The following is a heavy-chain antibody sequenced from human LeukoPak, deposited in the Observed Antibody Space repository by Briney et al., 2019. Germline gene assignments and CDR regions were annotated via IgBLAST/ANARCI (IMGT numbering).Heavy chain of an antibody. CDR1: GGSFSGYY. CDR2: INHSGST. Sequence: SETLSLTCAVYGGSFSGYYWSWIRQPPGKGLEWIGEINHSGSTNYNPSLKSRVTISVDTSKNQFSLKLSSVTAADTAVYYCARGLGSGRDYWGQGTLVTVSS. J-gene: IGHJ4*02. CDR3: ARGLGSGRDY. V-gene: IGHV4-34*01. D-gene: IGHD3-10*01.